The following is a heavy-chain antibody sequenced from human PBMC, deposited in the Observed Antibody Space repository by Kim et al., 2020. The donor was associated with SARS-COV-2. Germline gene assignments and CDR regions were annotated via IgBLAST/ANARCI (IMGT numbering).Heavy chain of an antibody. CDR3: AKGVELLWFGEYYYYGMDV. CDR1: GFTFSSYA. V-gene: IGHV3-23*01. D-gene: IGHD3-10*01. CDR2: ISGSGGST. J-gene: IGHJ6*02. Sequence: GGSLRLSCAASGFTFSSYAMSWVRQAPGKGLEWVSAISGSGGSTYYADSVKGRFTISRDNSKNTLYLQMNSLRAEDTAVYYCAKGVELLWFGEYYYYGMDVWGQGTTVTVSS.